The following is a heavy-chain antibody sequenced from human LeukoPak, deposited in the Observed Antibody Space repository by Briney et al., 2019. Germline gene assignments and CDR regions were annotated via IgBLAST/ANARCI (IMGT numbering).Heavy chain of an antibody. V-gene: IGHV3-15*01. CDR1: GFAFSYAW. CDR3: ATFLLDCTSYVLSDY. Sequence: PGGSLRLSCAASGFAFSYAWMSWVRQAPGKGLEWVGRIKSKTDGGTTDYGAPVKGRFTLSRDDSKNTLYLQMNSLKTEDTAVYYCATFLLDCTSYVLSDYWGQGTLVTVSS. CDR2: IKSKTDGGTT. J-gene: IGHJ4*02. D-gene: IGHD2-8*01.